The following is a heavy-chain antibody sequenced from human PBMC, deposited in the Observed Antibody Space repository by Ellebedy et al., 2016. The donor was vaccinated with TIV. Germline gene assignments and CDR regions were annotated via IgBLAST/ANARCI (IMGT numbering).Heavy chain of an antibody. Sequence: PGGPLRLSCKGPGYSFTSYWIGWVLQLPGKGLEWMGIIYPGDSDTRYSPSFQGQVTISANKSISTAYLQWSSLKASDTAMYYCARDSGLDYWGQGTLVTVSS. CDR1: GYSFTSYW. V-gene: IGHV5-51*01. CDR3: ARDSGLDY. D-gene: IGHD1-14*01. J-gene: IGHJ4*02. CDR2: IYPGDSDT.